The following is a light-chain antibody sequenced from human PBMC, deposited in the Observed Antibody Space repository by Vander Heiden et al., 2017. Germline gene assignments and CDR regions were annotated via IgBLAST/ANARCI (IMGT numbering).Light chain of an antibody. Sequence: SYQLTQPPSVSVSPGQTASISCSGGKLGDKYACWYQQKPGQSPVLVIYQDSKRPSGIPERFSGSNSGNTATLTISGTQAMDEADYYCQAWDSFWVFGGGTKLTVL. J-gene: IGLJ3*02. CDR2: QDS. V-gene: IGLV3-1*01. CDR1: KLGDKY. CDR3: QAWDSFWV.